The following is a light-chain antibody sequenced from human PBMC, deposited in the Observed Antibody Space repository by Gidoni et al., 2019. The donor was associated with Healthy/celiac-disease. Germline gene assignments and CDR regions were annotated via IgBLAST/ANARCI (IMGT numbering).Light chain of an antibody. CDR2: AAS. CDR3: QQSYSTPPYT. CDR1: QSISSY. J-gene: IGKJ3*01. Sequence: DIQMTQSPSSLSASVGDRVTITCRASQSISSYLNLYQQKPGKAPKLLIYAASSLQSGVPARFSGSGSGTEFTLTISSLQPEDFATYYCQQSYSTPPYTFGPGTKVDIK. V-gene: IGKV1-39*01.